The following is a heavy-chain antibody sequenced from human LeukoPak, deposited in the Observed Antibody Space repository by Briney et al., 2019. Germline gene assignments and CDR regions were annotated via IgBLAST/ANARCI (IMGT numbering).Heavy chain of an antibody. D-gene: IGHD3-3*01. Sequence: PSETLSLTCTVSGYSISSGYYWGWIRQPPGKGLEWIGSIYHSGSTYYNPSLKSRVTISVDTSKNQFSLKLSSVTAADTAVYYCARARVGVVNLGYMDVWGKGTTVTVSS. V-gene: IGHV4-38-2*02. CDR3: ARARVGVVNLGYMDV. CDR1: GYSISSGYY. J-gene: IGHJ6*03. CDR2: IYHSGST.